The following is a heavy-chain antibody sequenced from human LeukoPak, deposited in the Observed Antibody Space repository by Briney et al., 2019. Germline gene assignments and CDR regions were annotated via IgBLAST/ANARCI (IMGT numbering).Heavy chain of an antibody. CDR3: ARAPVVVTARYYFDY. CDR1: GGSISSYY. D-gene: IGHD2-21*02. V-gene: IGHV4-59*01. Sequence: PSETLSLTCTVSGGSISSYYWSWIRQPPRKGLEWIGYIYYSGSTNYNPYLKSRVTISVDTSKNQFSLKLSSVTAADTAVYYCARAPVVVTARYYFDYWGQGTLVTVSS. J-gene: IGHJ4*02. CDR2: IYYSGST.